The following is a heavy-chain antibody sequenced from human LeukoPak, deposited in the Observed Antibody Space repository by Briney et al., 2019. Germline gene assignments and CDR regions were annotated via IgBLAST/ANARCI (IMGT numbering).Heavy chain of an antibody. D-gene: IGHD3-16*01. CDR3: ARVRYRLAETYIDY. Sequence: ASVKVSCKTSGYTFTNNAINWVRQAPGQGLEWMGWINPNSGDTNYAQKFQGRVTMTRDTSISTAYMELSRLRSDDTAVYYCARVRYRLAETYIDYWGQGTLVTVSS. CDR1: GYTFTNNA. V-gene: IGHV1-2*02. CDR2: INPNSGDT. J-gene: IGHJ4*02.